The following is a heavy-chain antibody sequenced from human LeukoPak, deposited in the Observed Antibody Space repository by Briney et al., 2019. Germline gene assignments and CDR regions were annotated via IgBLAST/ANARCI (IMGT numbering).Heavy chain of an antibody. CDR2: IYYSGST. V-gene: IGHV4-59*01. J-gene: IGHJ4*02. CDR3: ARAADSTHFDY. CDR1: GGSISSYY. D-gene: IGHD3-22*01. Sequence: KPSETLSLTCTVSGGSISSYYWSWIRQPPGKGLEWIGYIYYSGSTNYNPSLKSRVTISVDTSKNQFSLKLSSVTAADTAVYYCARAADSTHFDYWGQGTPVTVSS.